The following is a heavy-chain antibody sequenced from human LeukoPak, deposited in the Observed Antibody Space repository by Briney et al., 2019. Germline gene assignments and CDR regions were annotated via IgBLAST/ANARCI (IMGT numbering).Heavy chain of an antibody. J-gene: IGHJ4*02. V-gene: IGHV3-33*08. CDR3: ARGGSGWYPYYFDY. CDR1: GFTFSTYA. Sequence: VGSLRLSCAASGFTFSTYAVHWVRQAPGKGLEWVAVIWYDGSNKYYADSVKGRFTISRDNSKNTLYLQMNSLRAEDTAVYYRARGGSGWYPYYFDYWGQGTLVTVSS. CDR2: IWYDGSNK. D-gene: IGHD6-19*01.